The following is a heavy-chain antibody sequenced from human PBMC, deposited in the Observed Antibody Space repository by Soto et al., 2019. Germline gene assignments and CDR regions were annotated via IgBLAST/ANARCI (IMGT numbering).Heavy chain of an antibody. CDR2: IYYSGST. J-gene: IGHJ3*02. CDR1: GGSISSSSYY. D-gene: IGHD6-13*01. V-gene: IGHV4-39*01. Sequence: ASETLCLTCTVSGGSISSSSYYWGLIRQPPGKGLEWIGSIYYSGSTYYNPSLKSRVTISVDTSKNQFSLKLSSVTAADTAVYYCASIPRSVGQQLSGAFDIWGQGTMVTVSS. CDR3: ASIPRSVGQQLSGAFDI.